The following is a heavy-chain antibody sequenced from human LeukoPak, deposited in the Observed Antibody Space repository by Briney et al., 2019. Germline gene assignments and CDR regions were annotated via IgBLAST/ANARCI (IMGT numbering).Heavy chain of an antibody. Sequence: PGGSLRLSCAASRFTFSSYSMNWVRQAPGKGLEWVSSISSSSSYIYYADSVKGRFTISRDNAKNSLYLQMNSLRAEDTAVYYCARGDSSSWYYDAFDIWGQGTMVTVSS. J-gene: IGHJ3*02. D-gene: IGHD6-13*01. CDR2: ISSSSSYI. CDR1: RFTFSSYS. V-gene: IGHV3-21*01. CDR3: ARGDSSSWYYDAFDI.